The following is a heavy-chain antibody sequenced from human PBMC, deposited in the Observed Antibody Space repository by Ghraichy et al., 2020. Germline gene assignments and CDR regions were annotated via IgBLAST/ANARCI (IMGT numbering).Heavy chain of an antibody. Sequence: GESLNISCAASGFTFSSYAMHWVRQAPGKGLEWVAVISYDGSNKYYADSVKGRFTISRDNSKNTLYLQMNSLRAEDTAVYYCASQQQLVHFDYWGQGTLVTVSS. CDR3: ASQQQLVHFDY. CDR2: ISYDGSNK. D-gene: IGHD6-13*01. J-gene: IGHJ4*02. V-gene: IGHV3-30*04. CDR1: GFTFSSYA.